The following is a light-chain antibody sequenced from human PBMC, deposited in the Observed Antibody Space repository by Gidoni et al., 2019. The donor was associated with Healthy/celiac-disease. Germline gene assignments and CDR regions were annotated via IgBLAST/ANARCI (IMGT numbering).Light chain of an antibody. J-gene: IGKJ2*01. V-gene: IGKV4-1*01. CDR1: QNVLYNSNNKNY. CDR2: WAS. CDR3: QQYYSAPYT. Sequence: DIVMTQSPDSLAVSLGERATINCKSSQNVLYNSNNKNYLAWYQQKPGEPPKLLIYWASTRESGVPDRFSGSGSGTDFTLTISSLQAEDVAVYYCQQYYSAPYTFXQXTKLEIK.